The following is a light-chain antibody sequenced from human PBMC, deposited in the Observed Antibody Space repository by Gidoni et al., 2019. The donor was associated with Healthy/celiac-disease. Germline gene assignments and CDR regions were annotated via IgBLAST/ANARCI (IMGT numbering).Light chain of an antibody. CDR2: GKN. Sequence: SSELTQDPAVSVALGQTVRITCQGDSLRSYYASWYQQKPGQAPVLVIYGKNNRPSGIPDRYSGSSSGNTASLTITGAQVEDEADYCSNSRDSSSNHYVFGTGTKVTVL. V-gene: IGLV3-19*01. CDR3: NSRDSSSNHYV. CDR1: SLRSYY. J-gene: IGLJ1*01.